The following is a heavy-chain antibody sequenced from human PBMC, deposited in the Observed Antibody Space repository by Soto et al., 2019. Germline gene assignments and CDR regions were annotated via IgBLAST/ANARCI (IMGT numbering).Heavy chain of an antibody. J-gene: IGHJ4*02. Sequence: QAGGSLRLSCAAPGFSFSIHALHWVRQAPGKGLEWVAVISPGGTNQYYADSVKGRFTISRDTSKSSLYLQMTGLIPEDTSVYYCASGAAFYYDTIRYWGQRTLVTVSS. CDR3: ASGAAFYYDTIRY. V-gene: IGHV3-30-3*01. D-gene: IGHD3-22*01. CDR2: ISPGGTNQ. CDR1: GFSFSIHA.